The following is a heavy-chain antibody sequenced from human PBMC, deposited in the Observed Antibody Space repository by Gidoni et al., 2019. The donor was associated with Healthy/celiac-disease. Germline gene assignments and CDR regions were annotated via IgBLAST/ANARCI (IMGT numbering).Heavy chain of an antibody. CDR2: ISGSGGST. CDR1: GFTLRTHA. CDR3: AKRDGYNSGAAGAPDY. J-gene: IGHJ4*02. V-gene: IGHV3-23*01. Sequence: VQLLAPAGGLVQPGAYLGITCAPSGFTLRTHAISWVRQAPVLGLEWVSAISGSGGSTYYADSVKGRFTISGDNSKNTLYLQMNSLRGEDTAVYYCAKRDGYNSGAAGAPDYWGQGTLVTVSS. D-gene: IGHD5-12*01.